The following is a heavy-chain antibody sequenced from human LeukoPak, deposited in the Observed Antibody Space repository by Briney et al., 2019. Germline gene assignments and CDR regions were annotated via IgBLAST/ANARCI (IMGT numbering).Heavy chain of an antibody. V-gene: IGHV3-53*04. CDR2: IYSGSSST. CDR3: ARVGSGWYDFDY. J-gene: IGHJ4*02. D-gene: IGHD6-19*01. CDR1: GXTVSSNY. Sequence: GGSLRLSWAASGXTVSSNYMSWVRQAPGKGLEWVSVIYSGSSSTYYTDSVKRRFTISRHNSKNTLYLQMNSLRAEDTAVYYCARVGSGWYDFDYWGQGTLVTVSS.